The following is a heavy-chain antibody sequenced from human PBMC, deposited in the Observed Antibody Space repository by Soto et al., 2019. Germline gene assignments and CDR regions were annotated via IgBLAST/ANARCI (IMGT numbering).Heavy chain of an antibody. CDR1: GGSISSSSW. CDR3: ARDPGRALAGD. CDR2: IYHTGTT. D-gene: IGHD6-19*01. V-gene: IGHV4-4*02. J-gene: IGHJ4*02. Sequence: SETLSLTCAVSGGSISSSSWWSWVRQPPGKGLEWIGEIYHTGTTNYNPYLKSQVSISVDTSKNQFSLQVSSVTAADTAIYYCARDPGRALAGDWGEGTLVT.